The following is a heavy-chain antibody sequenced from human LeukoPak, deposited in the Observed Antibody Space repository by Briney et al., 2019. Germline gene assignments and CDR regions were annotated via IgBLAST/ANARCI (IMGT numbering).Heavy chain of an antibody. D-gene: IGHD4-17*01. Sequence: ASVKVSCKASGYTFTSYGISWVRQAPGQGLEWMGWINPNSGGTNYAQKFQGRVTMTRDTSISTAYMELSRLRSDDTAVYYCAREDYGVSRGDYWGQGTLVTVSS. V-gene: IGHV1-2*02. J-gene: IGHJ4*02. CDR3: AREDYGVSRGDY. CDR1: GYTFTSYG. CDR2: INPNSGGT.